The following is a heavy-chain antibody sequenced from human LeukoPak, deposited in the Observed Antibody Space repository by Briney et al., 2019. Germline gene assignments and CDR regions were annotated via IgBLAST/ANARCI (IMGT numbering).Heavy chain of an antibody. CDR3: ARGYSYGHYYYYGMDV. CDR1: GGSFSGYY. V-gene: IGHV4-34*01. J-gene: IGHJ6*02. Sequence: KPSETLSLTCAVYGGSFSGYYWSWIRHPPGKGLEWIGEINHSGSTNYNPSLKSRVTISVDTSKNQFSLKLSSVTAADTAVYYCARGYSYGHYYYYGMDVWGQGTTVTVSS. CDR2: INHSGST. D-gene: IGHD5-18*01.